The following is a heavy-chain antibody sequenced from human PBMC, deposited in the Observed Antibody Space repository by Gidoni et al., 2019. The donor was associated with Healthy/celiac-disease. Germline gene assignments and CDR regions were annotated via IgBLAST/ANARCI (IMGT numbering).Heavy chain of an antibody. CDR2: IGTAGDT. V-gene: IGHV3-13*01. D-gene: IGHD1-26*01. J-gene: IGHJ4*02. CDR3: ARGQEPHSPLSYFDY. Sequence: EVQLVESGGGLVQPGGSLRLSCAASGFTFSSYDMPWVRQATGKGLEWVSAIGTAGDTYYPGSVKGRFTISRENAKNSLYLQMNSLRAGDTAVYYCARGQEPHSPLSYFDYWGQGTLVTVSS. CDR1: GFTFSSYD.